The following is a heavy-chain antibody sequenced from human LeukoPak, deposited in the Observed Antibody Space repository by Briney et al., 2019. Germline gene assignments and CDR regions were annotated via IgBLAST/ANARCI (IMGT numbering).Heavy chain of an antibody. CDR2: INQYGTER. V-gene: IGHV3-7*03. J-gene: IGHJ4*02. CDR3: ARTPRTNLEWLPSFDY. Sequence: GGSLRLSCTAPGFTFSTYWMTWVRRAPGKGLEWVANINQYGTERYYVDSVMGRFTISRDNAKKSLYLQMNSLRAEDTAVYYCARTPRTNLEWLPSFDYWGQGTLVTVSS. D-gene: IGHD3-3*01. CDR1: GFTFSTYW.